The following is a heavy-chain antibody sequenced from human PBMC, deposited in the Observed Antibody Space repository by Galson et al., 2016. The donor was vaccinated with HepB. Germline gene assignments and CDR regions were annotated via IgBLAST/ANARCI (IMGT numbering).Heavy chain of an antibody. J-gene: IGHJ4*02. V-gene: IGHV3-21*06. CDR3: GREVALAGTDY. Sequence: RQAPGKGLEWVSSISGNSRYIYYAGSVKGRFTISRDNAENSLYLQMSSLRAEDTAVYFCGREVALAGTDYWGQGTLVTVSS. CDR2: ISGNSRYI. D-gene: IGHD6-19*01.